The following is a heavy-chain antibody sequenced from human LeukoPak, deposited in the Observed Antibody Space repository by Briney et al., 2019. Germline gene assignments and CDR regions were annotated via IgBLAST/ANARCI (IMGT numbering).Heavy chain of an antibody. J-gene: IGHJ4*02. CDR3: AKDLEYSSSSGLGY. CDR1: GFTFSSYG. D-gene: IGHD6-6*01. Sequence: PGGSLRLSCAASGFTFSSYGMHWVRQAPGKGLEWVAFIRYDGSNKYYADSVKGRFTISRDNSKNTLYLQMNSLRAEDTAVYYCAKDLEYSSSSGLGYWGQGTLVTVSS. V-gene: IGHV3-30*02. CDR2: IRYDGSNK.